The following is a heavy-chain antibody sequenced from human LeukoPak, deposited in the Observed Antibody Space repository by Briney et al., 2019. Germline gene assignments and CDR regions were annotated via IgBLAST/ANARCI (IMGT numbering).Heavy chain of an antibody. CDR3: AKVRLSGSYGSPAFDY. J-gene: IGHJ4*02. CDR2: ISGSGGST. Sequence: GGSLRLSCAASGFTFSSYAMSWVRQAPGKGPEWVSAISGSGGSTYYADSVKGRFTISRDNSKNTLYLQMNSLRAEDTAVYYCAKVRLSGSYGSPAFDYWGQGTLVTVSS. V-gene: IGHV3-23*01. CDR1: GFTFSSYA. D-gene: IGHD1-26*01.